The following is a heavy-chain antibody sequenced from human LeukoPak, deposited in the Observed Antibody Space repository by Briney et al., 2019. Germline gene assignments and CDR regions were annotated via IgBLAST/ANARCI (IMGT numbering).Heavy chain of an antibody. D-gene: IGHD1-20*01. V-gene: IGHV3-23*01. CDR2: IAHSGTTT. Sequence: GGSLRLSCAASEFTLRSDSISWVRQAPGKGLEWVSIIAHSGTTTYYADSVKGRFTISRDNSENMLYLQMNSLRAEDTAIYYCAINWNLDYWGQGTLVTVSS. CDR1: EFTLRSDS. J-gene: IGHJ4*02. CDR3: AINWNLDY.